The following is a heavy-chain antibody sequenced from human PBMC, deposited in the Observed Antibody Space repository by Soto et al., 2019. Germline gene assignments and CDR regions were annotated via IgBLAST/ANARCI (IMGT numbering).Heavy chain of an antibody. J-gene: IGHJ4*02. V-gene: IGHV3-21*02. CDR1: GFTFSSYT. CDR3: ARGPLYYFDY. Sequence: EVQLVESGGGLVKPGGSLRLSCEDSGFTFSSYTMNWVRQAPGKGLERVSSISSRSTNTHYADSVRGRFTISRDNAKRSLYLQMNSLRAEDTAVYYCARGPLYYFDYWGQGTLVTVSS. CDR2: ISSRSTNT.